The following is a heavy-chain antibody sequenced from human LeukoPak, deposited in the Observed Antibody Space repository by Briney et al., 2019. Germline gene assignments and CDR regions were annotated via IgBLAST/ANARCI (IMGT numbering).Heavy chain of an antibody. V-gene: IGHV3-30*02. J-gene: IGHJ4*02. D-gene: IGHD6-13*01. CDR1: GFTFSSYG. Sequence: GGSLRLSCAASGFTFSSYGMHWVRQAPGKGLEWVAFIRYDGSNKYYADSVKGRFTISRDNSKNTLYLQMNTLRAEDTAVYYCAKERIAAAGTYNYFDYWGQGTLVTVSS. CDR2: IRYDGSNK. CDR3: AKERIAAAGTYNYFDY.